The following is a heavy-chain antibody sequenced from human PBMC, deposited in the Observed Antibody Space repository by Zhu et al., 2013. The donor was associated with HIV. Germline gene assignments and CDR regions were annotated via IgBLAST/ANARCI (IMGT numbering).Heavy chain of an antibody. D-gene: IGHD1-1*01. J-gene: IGHJ4*02. CDR1: GYTFTGYY. Sequence: QVRLVQSGAEVKKPGASVKVSCKASGYTFTGYYIHWLRQAPGRGLEWMGWINPNSGGTNYAQKFQGRVTMTWDTSTSTAYMELSGLISDDTAVYYCARVKAPRTGIKPFDYWGQGTLVTVSS. CDR2: INPNSGGT. CDR3: ARVKAPRTGIKPFDY. V-gene: IGHV1-2*02.